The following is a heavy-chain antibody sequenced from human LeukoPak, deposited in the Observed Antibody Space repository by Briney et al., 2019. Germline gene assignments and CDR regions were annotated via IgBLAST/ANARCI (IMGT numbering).Heavy chain of an antibody. CDR3: ARDVRVEVRGVIIDY. CDR1: GYTFTSYG. Sequence: ASVKVSCKASGYTFTSYGISWVRQAPGQGLEWMGWISAYNGNTNYAQKLQGRVTMTTDTSTSTAYMELRSLRSEDTAVYYCARDVRVEVRGVIIDYWGQGTLVTVSS. D-gene: IGHD3-10*01. V-gene: IGHV1-18*01. J-gene: IGHJ4*02. CDR2: ISAYNGNT.